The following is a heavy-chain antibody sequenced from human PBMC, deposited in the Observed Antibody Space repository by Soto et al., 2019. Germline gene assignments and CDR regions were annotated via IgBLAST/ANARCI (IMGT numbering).Heavy chain of an antibody. CDR2: IYYSGST. CDR3: ARHVPPPVAASAFDY. D-gene: IGHD6-6*01. CDR1: GGSISSSSYY. J-gene: IGHJ4*02. Sequence: QLQLQESGPGLVKPSETLSLTCTVSGGSISSSSYYWGWIRQPPGKGLEWIGSIYYSGSTYYNPSLKSRVTISVDTSKNQFSLKLSSVTAADTAVYYCARHVPPPVAASAFDYWGQGTLVTVSS. V-gene: IGHV4-39*01.